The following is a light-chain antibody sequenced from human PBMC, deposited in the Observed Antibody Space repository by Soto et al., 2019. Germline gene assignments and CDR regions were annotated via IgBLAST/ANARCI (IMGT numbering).Light chain of an antibody. CDR1: QGISNY. J-gene: IGKJ4*01. Sequence: DIQMTQSPSSLSASVGDRVTITCRASQGISNYLAWYQQKPGKVPKLLIYAASTLQSGVPSRFSGSGSGTDFTLTISRLQPEDVATYYCQKYNSAPPTRTFGGGTKVEIK. V-gene: IGKV1-27*01. CDR3: QKYNSAPPTRT. CDR2: AAS.